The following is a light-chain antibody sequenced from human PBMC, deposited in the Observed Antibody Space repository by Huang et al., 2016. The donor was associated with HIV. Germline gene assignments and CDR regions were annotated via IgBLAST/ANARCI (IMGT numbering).Light chain of an antibody. CDR2: GAN. V-gene: IGKV3-15*01. CDR3: QQYNDWPWT. J-gene: IGKJ1*01. Sequence: EIVMTQSPGTLSVSPGERATLSCRASQSVGNEVAGFQQKPGQAPRLLIYGANIRPSGTPAGFSGSGSGTEFTLTISSLQSEDFAIYYCQQYNDWPWTFGQGTKVEIK. CDR1: QSVGNE.